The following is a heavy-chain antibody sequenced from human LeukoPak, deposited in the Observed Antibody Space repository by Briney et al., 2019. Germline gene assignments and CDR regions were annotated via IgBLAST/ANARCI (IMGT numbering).Heavy chain of an antibody. D-gene: IGHD3-10*01. Sequence: GATVKISCKASGYTFTGYYMHWVRQAPGQGLEWMGWINPNSGGTNYAQKFQGWVTMTRDTSISTAYMELSRLRSDDTAVYYCARGSGASGIYGMDVWGQGTTVTVSS. CDR3: ARGSGASGIYGMDV. CDR2: INPNSGGT. CDR1: GYTFTGYY. V-gene: IGHV1-2*04. J-gene: IGHJ6*02.